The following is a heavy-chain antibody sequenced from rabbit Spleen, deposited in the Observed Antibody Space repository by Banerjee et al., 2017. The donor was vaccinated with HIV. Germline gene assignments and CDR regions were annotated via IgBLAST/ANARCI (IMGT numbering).Heavy chain of an antibody. CDR1: GFSFSSSYY. CDR3: ARGSATMTMVITGYYFNL. J-gene: IGHJ4*01. V-gene: IGHV1S45*01. Sequence: QEQLVESGGDLVQPEGSLTLTCTASGFSFSSSYYMCWVRQAPGKGLEWIACIYGGDGSSTAYANWAKGRFTISRTSSTTVPLQMTSLTAADTATYFCARGSATMTMVITGYYFNLWGQGTLVTVS. CDR2: IYGGDGSST. D-gene: IGHD2-1*01.